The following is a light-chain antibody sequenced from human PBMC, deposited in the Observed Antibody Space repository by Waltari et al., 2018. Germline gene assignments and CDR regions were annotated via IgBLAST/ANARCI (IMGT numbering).Light chain of an antibody. V-gene: IGLV2-23*03. CDR3: CSYDGHRPLHYV. CDR2: EGS. CDR1: NSDFGSFDL. Sequence: QSALTQPASVSASPGQSLPISCTGNNSDFGSFDLVSWSQQKPGKAPKLIIYEGSKRPSGVSYRFAASKSDNMASLTISGLQPEDEGDYYCCSYDGHRPLHYVFGSGTTVTVL. J-gene: IGLJ1*01.